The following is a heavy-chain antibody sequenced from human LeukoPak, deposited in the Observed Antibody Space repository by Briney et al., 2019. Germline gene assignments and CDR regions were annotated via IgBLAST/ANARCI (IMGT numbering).Heavy chain of an antibody. CDR1: GFTFSSYS. V-gene: IGHV3-23*01. Sequence: GGSLRLSCAASGFTFSSYSMNWVRQAPGKGLEWVSAISGSGGSTYYADSVKGRFTISRDNSKNTLYLQMNSLRAEDTAVYYCAKVARYFDWLLRSDDAFDIWGQGTMVTVSS. CDR3: AKVARYFDWLLRSDDAFDI. J-gene: IGHJ3*02. D-gene: IGHD3-9*01. CDR2: ISGSGGST.